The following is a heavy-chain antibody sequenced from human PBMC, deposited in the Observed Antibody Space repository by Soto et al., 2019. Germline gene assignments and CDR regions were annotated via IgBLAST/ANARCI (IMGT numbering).Heavy chain of an antibody. CDR3: AHTYYDILTGYYYDAFDI. D-gene: IGHD3-9*01. CDR2: IYYSGST. Sequence: QLQLQESGPGLVKPSETLSLTCTVSGGSISSSSYYWGWIRQPPGKGLEWIGSIYYSGSTYYNPSLKSRVTISVDTSKNQFSLKLSSVTAADTAVYYCAHTYYDILTGYYYDAFDIWGQGTMVTVSS. V-gene: IGHV4-39*01. J-gene: IGHJ3*02. CDR1: GGSISSSSYY.